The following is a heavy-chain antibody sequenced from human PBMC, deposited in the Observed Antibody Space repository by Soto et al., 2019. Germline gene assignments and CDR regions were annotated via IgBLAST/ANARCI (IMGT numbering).Heavy chain of an antibody. J-gene: IGHJ4*02. CDR2: ISYDGSNK. D-gene: IGHD3-22*01. Sequence: GGSLRLSCAASGFTFSSYAMHWVRQAPGKGLEWVAVISYDGSNKYYADSVKGRFTISRDNSKNTLYLQMNSLRAEDTAVYYCARDGSYYDSSGYYADYWGQGTLVTVSS. V-gene: IGHV3-30-3*01. CDR1: GFTFSSYA. CDR3: ARDGSYYDSSGYYADY.